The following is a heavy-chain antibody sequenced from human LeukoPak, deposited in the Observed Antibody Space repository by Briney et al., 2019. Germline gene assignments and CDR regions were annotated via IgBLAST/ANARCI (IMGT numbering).Heavy chain of an antibody. CDR2: IYHSGST. J-gene: IGHJ4*02. V-gene: IGHV4-38-2*02. Sequence: SETLSLTCTVSGYSISSGYYWGWIRQPPGKGLEWIGSIYHSGSTYYNPSLKSRVTISVDTSKNQFSLKLSSVTAADTAVYYCARDLLGYSYGYWNYWGQGTLVTVSS. D-gene: IGHD5-18*01. CDR1: GYSISSGYY. CDR3: ARDLLGYSYGYWNY.